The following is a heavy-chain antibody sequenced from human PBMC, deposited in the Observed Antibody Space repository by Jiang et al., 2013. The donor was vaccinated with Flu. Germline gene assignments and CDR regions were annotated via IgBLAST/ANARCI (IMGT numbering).Heavy chain of an antibody. J-gene: IGHJ4*02. CDR3: AHLLHTAMVMGRYFDY. D-gene: IGHD5-18*01. CDR2: IYWDDDK. V-gene: IGHV2-5*02. Sequence: KPTQTLTLTCTFSGFSLSTSGVGVGWIRQPPGKALEWLALIYWDDDKRYSPSLKSRLTITKDTSKNQVVLTMTNMDPVDTATYYCAHLLHTAMVMGRYFDYWGQGTLVTVSS. CDR1: GFSLSTSGVG.